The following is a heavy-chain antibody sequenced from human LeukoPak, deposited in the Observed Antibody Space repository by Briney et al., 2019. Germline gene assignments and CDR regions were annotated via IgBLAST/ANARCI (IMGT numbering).Heavy chain of an antibody. J-gene: IGHJ5*02. CDR2: INPNSGGT. CDR1: GYTFTGYY. D-gene: IGHD6-19*01. Sequence: ASVKVSCKASGYTFTGYYMHWVRQVPGQGLEWMGWINPNSGGTNYAQKFQGRVTMTRDTSISTAYMELSRLRSDDTAVYYCARDLLSSGWYHWFDPWGQGTLVTVSS. CDR3: ARDLLSSGWYHWFDP. V-gene: IGHV1-2*02.